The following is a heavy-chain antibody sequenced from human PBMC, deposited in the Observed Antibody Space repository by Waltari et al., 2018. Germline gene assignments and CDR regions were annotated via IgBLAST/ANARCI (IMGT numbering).Heavy chain of an antibody. J-gene: IGHJ4*02. D-gene: IGHD3-10*01. V-gene: IGHV4-59*01. CDR1: GGSISIYY. Sequence: QVQLQESGPGLVKPSETLSLTCTVSGGSISIYYWSWIRQPPGQGLEWIGYIYYRGSTNYNPSLKSPVTRSVDTAKNQFSLKLGSVTAADTAVYYCARDVRGWFGELEGYFDYWGQGTLVTVSS. CDR2: IYYRGST. CDR3: ARDVRGWFGELEGYFDY.